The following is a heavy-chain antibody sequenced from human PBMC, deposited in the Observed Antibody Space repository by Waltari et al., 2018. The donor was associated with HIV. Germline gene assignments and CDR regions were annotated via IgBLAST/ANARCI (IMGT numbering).Heavy chain of an antibody. D-gene: IGHD2-2*03. V-gene: IGHV3-7*04. CDR3: VRDGFWSFDF. Sequence: RLSCAASGFTLSSHWMMWVRQAPGKGLEYVANINKDESEKYYVDSVKGRFTISRDNAKNSLYLQMNSLRAEDTAVYFCVRDGFWSFDFWGQGTQVTVSS. CDR2: INKDESEK. CDR1: GFTLSSHW. J-gene: IGHJ4*02.